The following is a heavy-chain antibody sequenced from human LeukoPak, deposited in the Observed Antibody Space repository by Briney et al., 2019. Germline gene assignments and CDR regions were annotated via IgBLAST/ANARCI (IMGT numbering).Heavy chain of an antibody. D-gene: IGHD2-2*01. CDR2: ISSSSSTI. Sequence: PGGSLRLSCAASGFTFSSYSMNWVRQAPGKGLEWVSYISSSSSTIYYADSVKGRFTISRDNAKNSLYLQMNSLRAEDTAVYYCARGYCSSTSCHHFDYWGQGTLVTVSS. CDR3: ARGYCSSTSCHHFDY. CDR1: GFTFSSYS. J-gene: IGHJ4*02. V-gene: IGHV3-48*01.